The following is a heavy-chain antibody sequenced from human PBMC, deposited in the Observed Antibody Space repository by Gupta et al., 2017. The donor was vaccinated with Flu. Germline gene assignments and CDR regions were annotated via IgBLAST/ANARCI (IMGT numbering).Heavy chain of an antibody. CDR1: GFTFSTNA. CDR2: ISGFGEST. CDR3: AKGGHRRPFEY. Sequence: EVQLMESGGGLVQPGGSLILSCAASGFTFSTNALSWVRQAPGKGLELVSTISGFGESTFYADSVKGRFTVSRDFFKSTAYLQMNTLRADDTAVYYCAKGGHRRPFEYWGQGILVIVSS. V-gene: IGHV3-23*01. J-gene: IGHJ4*02.